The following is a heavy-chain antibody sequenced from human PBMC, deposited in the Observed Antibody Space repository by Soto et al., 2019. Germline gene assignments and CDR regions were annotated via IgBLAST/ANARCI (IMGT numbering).Heavy chain of an antibody. V-gene: IGHV4-59*01. CDR2: IYYSGNT. D-gene: IGHD5-12*01. J-gene: IGHJ3*02. CDR1: GGSISGYY. CDR3: ASGYDYEANDSFDI. Sequence: QVQLQESGPGLVRPSETLSLTCTVSGGSISGYYWSWIRQPPGKGLEWIGYIYYSGNTNYNPSLKSRVTMSIDTSKSQFSLKLISVTAADTAVYYCASGYDYEANDSFDIWGQGTMVPVSS.